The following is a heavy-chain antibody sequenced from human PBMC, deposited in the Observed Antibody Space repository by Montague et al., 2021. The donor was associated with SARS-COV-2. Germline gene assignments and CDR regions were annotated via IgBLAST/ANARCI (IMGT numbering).Heavy chain of an antibody. CDR1: GFTFSDFY. CDR2: ITGTNNGI. Sequence: SLRLSCAGSGFTFSDFYINWVRQAPGKGPEWLSFITGTNNGIRYSDSVKGRFTVSRDNAHSSVYLHLDSLTAEDTAVCYCARSLFYGSGGYFDFWGQGTLVAVSS. CDR3: ARSLFYGSGGYFDF. D-gene: IGHD3-10*01. J-gene: IGHJ4*02. V-gene: IGHV3-11*03.